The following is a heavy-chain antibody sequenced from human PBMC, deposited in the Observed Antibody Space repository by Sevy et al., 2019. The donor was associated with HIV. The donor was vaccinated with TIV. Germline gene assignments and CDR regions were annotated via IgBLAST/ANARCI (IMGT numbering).Heavy chain of an antibody. V-gene: IGHV3-30-3*01. J-gene: IGHJ4*02. Sequence: GGSLRLSCAGSGFTFSTYPMHWVRQSPGKGLEWVTVISYDGSSKYYADSVKGRFTISRDNSKNTLYLQMNSLRAEDTAVYYCARAYGDYGGRYFDYWGQGTLVTVSS. D-gene: IGHD4-17*01. CDR2: ISYDGSSK. CDR3: ARAYGDYGGRYFDY. CDR1: GFTFSTYP.